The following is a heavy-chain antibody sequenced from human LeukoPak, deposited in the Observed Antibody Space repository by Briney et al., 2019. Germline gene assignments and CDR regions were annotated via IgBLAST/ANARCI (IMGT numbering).Heavy chain of an antibody. CDR2: ISGSGTTI. CDR1: GFTLSTYA. Sequence: GGSLRLSCAASGFTLSTYALSWVSQAPGKGLEWVSAISGSGTTIYYADSVKGRFTISRDNSKNTLYLQMNSLRAEDTAVYYCENLYDSVGYYIAWGQGALVTVSS. D-gene: IGHD3-22*01. J-gene: IGHJ5*02. CDR3: ENLYDSVGYYIA. V-gene: IGHV3-23*01.